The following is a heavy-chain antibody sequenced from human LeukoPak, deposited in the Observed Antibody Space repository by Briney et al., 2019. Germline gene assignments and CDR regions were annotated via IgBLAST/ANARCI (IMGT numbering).Heavy chain of an antibody. CDR1: GFTFNNYA. D-gene: IGHD6-19*01. CDR3: AKDWLSSGWYYFDY. CDR2: ISGSGGST. Sequence: GGSLRLSCAASGFTFNNYAMNWVRQAPGKGLEWVSAISGSGGSTYYADSVEGRFTISRDNSKNTLYLQMNSLRAEDTAVYYCAKDWLSSGWYYFDYWGQGTLVTVSS. V-gene: IGHV3-23*01. J-gene: IGHJ4*02.